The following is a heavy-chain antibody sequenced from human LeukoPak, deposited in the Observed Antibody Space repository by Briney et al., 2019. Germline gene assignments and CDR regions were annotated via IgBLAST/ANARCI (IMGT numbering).Heavy chain of an antibody. D-gene: IGHD3-10*01. CDR2: INDSGST. V-gene: IGHV4-34*01. Sequence: SETLSLTCGVYGGSFSGYYWSWIRQPPGKGLEWIGEINDSGSTNYNPSLKSRVTISVDKSKNQFSLKLSSVTAADTAVYYCARDKAYYGSGYFDYWGQGTLVTVSS. J-gene: IGHJ4*02. CDR1: GGSFSGYY. CDR3: ARDKAYYGSGYFDY.